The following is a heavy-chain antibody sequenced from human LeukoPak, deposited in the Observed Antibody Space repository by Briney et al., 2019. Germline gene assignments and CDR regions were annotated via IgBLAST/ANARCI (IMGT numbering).Heavy chain of an antibody. CDR1: GYTFISYY. CDR2: INPSGGGT. D-gene: IGHD3-10*01. V-gene: IGHV1-46*01. J-gene: IGHJ5*02. Sequence: ASVKVSCKTSGYTFISYYIYWVRQAPGQGLECVGIINPSGGGTNYGQKFQGRVTITADKSTSTAYMELSRLRSDDTAVYYCARIAPYGSGSYDFGWFDPWGQGTLVTVSS. CDR3: ARIAPYGSGSYDFGWFDP.